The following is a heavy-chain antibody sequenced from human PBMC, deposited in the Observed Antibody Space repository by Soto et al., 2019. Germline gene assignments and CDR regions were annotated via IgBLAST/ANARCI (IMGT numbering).Heavy chain of an antibody. CDR1: GGSITNTNW. J-gene: IGHJ4*02. Sequence: SETLSLTCTVSGGSITNTNWWSWVRQPPGKGLEWLGAIFHSGSTNYNPSLKSRITMSADKTENRFSLNLTSVTAADTAVYYCARTRQHCSATTCYESYFDYWGQGTLVTVSS. CDR2: IFHSGST. D-gene: IGHD2-2*01. V-gene: IGHV4-4*02. CDR3: ARTRQHCSATTCYESYFDY.